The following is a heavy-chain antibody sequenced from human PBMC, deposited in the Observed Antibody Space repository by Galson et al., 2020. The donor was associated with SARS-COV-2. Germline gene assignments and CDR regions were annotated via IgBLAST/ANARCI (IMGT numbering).Heavy chain of an antibody. CDR1: GGSISSYY. CDR2: IYYSGST. Sequence: SETLSLTCTVSGGSISSYYWSWIRQPPGKGLEWIGYIYYSGSTNYNPSLKSRVTISVDTSKNQFSLKLSSVTAADTAVYYCARGSRGYYYDSSGYYDYYYYGMDVWGQGTTVTVSS. CDR3: ARGSRGYYYDSSGYYDYYYYGMDV. V-gene: IGHV4-59*08. D-gene: IGHD3-22*01. J-gene: IGHJ6*02.